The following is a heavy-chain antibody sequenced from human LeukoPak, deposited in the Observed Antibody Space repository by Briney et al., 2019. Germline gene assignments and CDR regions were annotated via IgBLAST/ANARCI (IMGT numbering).Heavy chain of an antibody. CDR2: IIPIFGTA. D-gene: IGHD3-22*01. CDR3: AIHPRRGYYDSSGYYYNY. J-gene: IGHJ4*02. CDR1: GGTFSSYA. Sequence: SVKVSCKASGGTFSSYAISWVRQAPGQGLEWMGGIIPIFGTANYAQKFQGRVTITADESTSTAYTELSSLRSEDTAVYYCAIHPRRGYYDSSGYYYNYWGQGTLVTVSS. V-gene: IGHV1-69*13.